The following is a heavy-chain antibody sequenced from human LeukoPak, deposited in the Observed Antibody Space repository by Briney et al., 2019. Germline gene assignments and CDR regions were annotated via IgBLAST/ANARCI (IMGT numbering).Heavy chain of an antibody. D-gene: IGHD3-10*01. V-gene: IGHV4-4*07. CDR2: IYTSGST. J-gene: IGHJ4*02. Sequence: SETLSLTCTVSGGSISSYYWSWIRQPAGKGLEWIGRIYTSGSTNYNPSLKSRVTISVDTSKNQFSLKLSSVTAADTAVYYCARGGSMVRDFDYWGQGTLVTVSS. CDR1: GGSISSYY. CDR3: ARGGSMVRDFDY.